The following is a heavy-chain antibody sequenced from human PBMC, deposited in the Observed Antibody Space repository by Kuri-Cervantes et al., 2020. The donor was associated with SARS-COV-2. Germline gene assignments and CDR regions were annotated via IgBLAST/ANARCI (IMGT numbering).Heavy chain of an antibody. V-gene: IGHV3-7*01. CDR2: IKQDGSEK. CDR1: GFTLSSYW. CDR3: ARDRRVGWADY. Sequence: GESLKISCAASGFTLSSYWMSWVRQAPGKGLEWVANIKQDGSEKYYVDSVKGRFTISRDNAKNSLYLQMNSLRAEDTAVYYCARDRRVGWADYWGQGTLVTVSS. D-gene: IGHD1-26*01. J-gene: IGHJ4*02.